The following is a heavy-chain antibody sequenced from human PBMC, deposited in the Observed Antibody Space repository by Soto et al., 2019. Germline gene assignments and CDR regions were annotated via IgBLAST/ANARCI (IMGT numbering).Heavy chain of an antibody. CDR1: GFTFSSYA. V-gene: IGHV3-23*01. CDR3: AKDPVQGPSSKIAGPDY. J-gene: IGHJ4*02. Sequence: PGGSLRLSCAASGFTFSSYAMSWVRQAPGKGLEWVAVISGSGGSTYYADSVKGRFTISRDNSKNTLYLQMNSLRAEDTAVYYCAKDPVQGPSSKIAGPDYWGQGTLVTVSS. CDR2: ISGSGGST. D-gene: IGHD6-13*01.